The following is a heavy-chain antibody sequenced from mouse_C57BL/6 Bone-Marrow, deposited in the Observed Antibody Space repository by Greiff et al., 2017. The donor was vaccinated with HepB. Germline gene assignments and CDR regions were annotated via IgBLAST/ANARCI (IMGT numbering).Heavy chain of an antibody. V-gene: IGHV5-4*03. J-gene: IGHJ2*01. CDR3: AGAGYPYLDY. CDR1: GFTFSSYA. Sequence: EVNVVESGGGLVKPGGSLKLSCAASGFTFSSYAMSWVRQTPEKRLEWVATISDGGSYTYYPDNVKGRFTISRDNAKNNLYLQMSHLKSEDTAMYYCAGAGYPYLDYWGQGTTLTVSS. D-gene: IGHD2-2*01. CDR2: ISDGGSYT.